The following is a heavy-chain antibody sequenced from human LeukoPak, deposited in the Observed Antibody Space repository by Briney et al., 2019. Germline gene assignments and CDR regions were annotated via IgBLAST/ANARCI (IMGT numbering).Heavy chain of an antibody. CDR2: IKSSGGST. CDR1: GYTFTSYG. Sequence: GASVKVSCKASGYTFTSYGISWVRQAPGQGLEWMGIIKSSGGSTAYAQKFRGRVTMTRDTSTSTVYMELSSLRSEDTAVYYCAREEEGGTFDHWGQGTLVTVSS. CDR3: AREEEGGTFDH. J-gene: IGHJ4*02. V-gene: IGHV1-46*01. D-gene: IGHD1-1*01.